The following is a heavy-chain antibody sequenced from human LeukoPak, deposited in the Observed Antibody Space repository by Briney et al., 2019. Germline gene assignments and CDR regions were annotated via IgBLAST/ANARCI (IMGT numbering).Heavy chain of an antibody. Sequence: ASVKVSCKASGYTFTGYYVHWVRQAPGQGLEWMGWINPNSGGTNYAQKFQGRVTMTRDTSISTAYMELSRLRSDDTAVYYCARDGRFLEWLQSHEYWGQGTLVTVSS. CDR2: INPNSGGT. D-gene: IGHD3-3*01. J-gene: IGHJ4*02. V-gene: IGHV1-2*02. CDR3: ARDGRFLEWLQSHEY. CDR1: GYTFTGYY.